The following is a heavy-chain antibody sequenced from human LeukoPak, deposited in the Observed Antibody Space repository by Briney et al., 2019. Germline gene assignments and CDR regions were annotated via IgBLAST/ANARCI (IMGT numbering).Heavy chain of an antibody. CDR2: ISSSSSYI. CDR1: GFTFSSYS. CDR3: ARDHRQYSSGWYSGFFDC. V-gene: IGHV3-21*01. J-gene: IGHJ4*02. Sequence: GGSLRLSCAASGFTFSSYSMNWVRQAPGKGLEWVSSISSSSSYIYYADSVKGRFTISRDNAKNSLYLQMNSLRAEDTAVYYCARDHRQYSSGWYSGFFDCWGQGTLVTVSS. D-gene: IGHD6-19*01.